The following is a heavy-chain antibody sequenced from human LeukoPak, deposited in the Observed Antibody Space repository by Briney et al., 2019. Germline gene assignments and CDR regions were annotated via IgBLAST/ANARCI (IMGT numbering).Heavy chain of an antibody. Sequence: GASVKVSCKASGYTFTGYYMHWVRQAPGQGLEWMGRIIPILGIANYAQKFQGRVTITADKSTSTAYMELSSLRSEDTAVYYCARVGAYDSSGYSFDYWGQGTLVTVSS. CDR3: ARVGAYDSSGYSFDY. D-gene: IGHD3-22*01. J-gene: IGHJ4*02. CDR2: IIPILGIA. V-gene: IGHV1-69*04. CDR1: GYTFTGYY.